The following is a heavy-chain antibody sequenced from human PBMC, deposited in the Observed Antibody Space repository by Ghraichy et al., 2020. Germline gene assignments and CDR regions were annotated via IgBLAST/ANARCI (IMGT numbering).Heavy chain of an antibody. V-gene: IGHV1-18*04. CDR3: GRGLGTIGTSD. J-gene: IGHJ4*02. D-gene: IGHD5-24*01. CDR2: VDTKNGDT. CDR1: GDSFTGYP. Sequence: ASVKVSCKTAGDSFTGYPISWMRQAPGQGLEWLGWVDTKNGDTDFAQRLHGRVTFSADTSVSTAYMDLRSLRTDDTAVYFCGRGLGTIGTSDWGQGTLVTVSS.